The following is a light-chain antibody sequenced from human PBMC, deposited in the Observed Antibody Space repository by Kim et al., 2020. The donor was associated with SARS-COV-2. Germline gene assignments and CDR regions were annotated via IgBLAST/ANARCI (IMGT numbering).Light chain of an antibody. J-gene: IGKJ4*01. CDR1: EGANSN. Sequence: ERATPAGRANEGANSNLAGCRQRPGHAPTLLIYGASTRAVGIPARFSGNGSRTEFTLTMSSLQSEEFAIYYSKQYNGWPLTFGGGAKVDIK. V-gene: IGKV3-15*01. CDR3: KQYNGWPLT. CDR2: GAS.